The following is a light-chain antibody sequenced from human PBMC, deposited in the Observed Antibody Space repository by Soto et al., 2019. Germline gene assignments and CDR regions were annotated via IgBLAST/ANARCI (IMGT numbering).Light chain of an antibody. J-gene: IGLJ1*01. CDR3: SSYTSSSTL. CDR1: SSDVGGYNY. CDR2: AVT. V-gene: IGLV2-14*01. Sequence: QSAQTQPASVSGSPGQSITISCTGTSSDVGGYNYVSWYQQHPGKAPKLMIYAVTDRPSGVSSRFSGSKSGNTASLTISGLQAEDEADYYCSSYTSSSTLFGTGTKVTVL.